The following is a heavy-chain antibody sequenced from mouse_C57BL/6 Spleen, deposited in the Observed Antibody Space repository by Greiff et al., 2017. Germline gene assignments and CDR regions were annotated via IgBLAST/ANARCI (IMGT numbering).Heavy chain of an antibody. CDR3: AREGITTVVADGYAMDY. CDR2: INPNNGGT. V-gene: IGHV1-26*01. D-gene: IGHD1-1*01. J-gene: IGHJ4*01. Sequence: VQLQQSGPELVKPGASVKISCKASGYTFTDYYMNWVKQSHGKSLEWIGDINPNNGGTSYNQKFKGKATLTVDKSSSTAYMELRSLTSEDSAVYYCAREGITTVVADGYAMDYWGQGTSVTVSS. CDR1: GYTFTDYY.